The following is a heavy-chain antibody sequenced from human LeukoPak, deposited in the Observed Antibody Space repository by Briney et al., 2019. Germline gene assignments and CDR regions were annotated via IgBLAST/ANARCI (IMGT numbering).Heavy chain of an antibody. V-gene: IGHV1-69*13. D-gene: IGHD1-26*01. CDR2: IIPIFGTA. Sequence: SVKVSCKASGGTFSSYAISWVRQAPGQGLEWMGGIIPIFGTANYAQKFQGRVTITADESTSTAYMELSSLRSEDTAVYYCARGGIVGARTNYYFDYWGQGTLVTVSS. CDR3: ARGGIVGARTNYYFDY. J-gene: IGHJ4*02. CDR1: GGTFSSYA.